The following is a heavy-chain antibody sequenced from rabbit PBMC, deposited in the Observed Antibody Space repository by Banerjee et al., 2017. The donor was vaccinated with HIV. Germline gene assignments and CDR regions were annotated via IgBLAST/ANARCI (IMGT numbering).Heavy chain of an antibody. V-gene: IGHV1S45*01. CDR1: GFSFSGSYW. CDR3: ARDLAGVIGWNFDL. J-gene: IGHJ4*01. CDR2: IHAGGSGDT. Sequence: QEQLVASGGGLVQPEGSLTLTCTALGFSFSGSYWICWVRQAPGKGLEWIACIHAGGSGDTTYASWAKGRFTISKTSSTTVALQMTSLTAADTATYFCARDLAGVIGWNFDLWGQGTLVTVS. D-gene: IGHD4-1*01.